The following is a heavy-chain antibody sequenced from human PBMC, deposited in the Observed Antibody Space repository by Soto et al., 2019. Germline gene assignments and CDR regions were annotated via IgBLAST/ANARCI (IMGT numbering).Heavy chain of an antibody. V-gene: IGHV3-21*02. CDR3: ARDGLTFGGD. Sequence: EVRLVESGGGLVKPGGSLRLSCVASGFTFTSFTMNWVRQAPGKGLERVSSISSSSAYVHYAASVKGRFTISRDNAKDSLFLQMNSLRVDDSAVYYCARDGLTFGGDWGQGTLVAVSS. CDR1: GFTFTSFT. D-gene: IGHD3-16*01. J-gene: IGHJ4*02. CDR2: ISSSSAYV.